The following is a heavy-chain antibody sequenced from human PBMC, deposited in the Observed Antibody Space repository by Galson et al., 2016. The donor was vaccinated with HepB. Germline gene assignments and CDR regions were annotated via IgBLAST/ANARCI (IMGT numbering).Heavy chain of an antibody. Sequence: SLRLSCAASGFTASDHYMDWVRQAPGKGLEWVGRTRNKARHFTTEYAASVTGRFTISRDESKNSLYLQMNGLKIEDTAVYFCARVGLDTARVDYWGQGTLCTVSS. CDR3: ARVGLDTARVDY. D-gene: IGHD5-18*01. V-gene: IGHV3-72*01. CDR1: GFTASDHY. CDR2: TRNKARHFTT. J-gene: IGHJ4*02.